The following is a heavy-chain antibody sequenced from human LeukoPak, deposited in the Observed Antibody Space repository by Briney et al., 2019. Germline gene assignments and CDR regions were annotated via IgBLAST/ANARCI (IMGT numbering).Heavy chain of an antibody. Sequence: WASVEVSCKASGYTFTGYYMHWVRQAPGQGLEWMGWINPNSGGTNYAQKFQGRVTMTRDTPISTAYMELSRLRSDDTAVYYCAREGEGGYCSSTSCYGLAPWGQGTLVTVSS. D-gene: IGHD2-2*03. CDR3: AREGEGGYCSSTSCYGLAP. CDR2: INPNSGGT. V-gene: IGHV1-2*02. CDR1: GYTFTGYY. J-gene: IGHJ4*02.